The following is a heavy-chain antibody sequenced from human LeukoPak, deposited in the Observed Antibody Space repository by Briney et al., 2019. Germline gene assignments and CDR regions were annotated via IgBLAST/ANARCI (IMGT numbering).Heavy chain of an antibody. CDR3: ARRTTGTSFDY. CDR1: GYSFTSYW. Sequence: GESLRISCKASGYSFTSYWISWVRQLPRKGLEWMGRIDPSDYYINYSPSFQGHVTNSADKSIRTAYLQWSSLEASGTAMYYGARRTTGTSFDYWGQGTLVTVSS. CDR2: IDPSDYYI. J-gene: IGHJ4*02. V-gene: IGHV5-10-1*01. D-gene: IGHD1-1*01.